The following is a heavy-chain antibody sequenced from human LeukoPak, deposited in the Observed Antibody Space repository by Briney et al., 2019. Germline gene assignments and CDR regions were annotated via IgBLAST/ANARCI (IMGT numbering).Heavy chain of an antibody. D-gene: IGHD2-21*02. J-gene: IGHJ3*02. Sequence: GGPLRLSCAASGFTYSDYYMIWIPEAPGKGLEWVSYISSSSSYTNYADSVKGRFTISRDNAKNSLYLQMNSLRAEDTAVYYCARGAYCGGDCYPEGSAFDIWGQGTMVTVSS. CDR3: ARGAYCGGDCYPEGSAFDI. V-gene: IGHV3-11*05. CDR2: ISSSSSYT. CDR1: GFTYSDYY.